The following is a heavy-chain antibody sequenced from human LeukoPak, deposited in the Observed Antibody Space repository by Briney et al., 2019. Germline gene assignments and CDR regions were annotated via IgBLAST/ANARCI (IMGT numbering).Heavy chain of an antibody. CDR3: AKWLRVATTFFDY. CDR2: ISDIGSGA. V-gene: IGHV3-23*01. Sequence: PGASLRLSCAASGFTFSSYAMSWVPQSPGKGLKWVSTISDIGSGAYCADSVKGRFTISRDHSQTTLYLQMNSLRAEDTALYYCAKWLRVATTFFDYWGQGTLVTVSS. D-gene: IGHD5-24*01. CDR1: GFTFSSYA. J-gene: IGHJ4*02.